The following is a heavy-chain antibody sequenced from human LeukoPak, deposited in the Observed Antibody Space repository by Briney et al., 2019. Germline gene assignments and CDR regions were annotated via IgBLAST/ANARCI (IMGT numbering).Heavy chain of an antibody. CDR2: IYYSGST. D-gene: IGHD3-22*01. V-gene: IGHV4-59*01. J-gene: IGHJ3*02. Sequence: PSETLSLTCTVSGGSISSYYWSWIRQPPRKGLEWIGHIYYSGSTNYNPSLKSRVTISVDTSKNQFSLKLSSVTAADTAVYYCASLTYYYDRSGLTAAFDIWGQGTMVTLSS. CDR1: GGSISSYY. CDR3: ASLTYYYDRSGLTAAFDI.